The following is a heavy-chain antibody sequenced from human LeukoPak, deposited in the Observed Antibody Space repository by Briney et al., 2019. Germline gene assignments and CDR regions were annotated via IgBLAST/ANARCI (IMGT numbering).Heavy chain of an antibody. J-gene: IGHJ4*02. Sequence: GGSLRLSCAASGFTFSSYAMSWVRQAPGKGLEWVSRINSDGSSTSYADSVKGRFTISRDNAKNTLYLQMNSLRAEDTAVYYCARDPPEYYAFWSGYDYWGQGTLVTVSS. CDR3: ARDPPEYYAFWSGYDY. CDR1: GFTFSSYA. CDR2: INSDGSST. V-gene: IGHV3-74*01. D-gene: IGHD3-3*01.